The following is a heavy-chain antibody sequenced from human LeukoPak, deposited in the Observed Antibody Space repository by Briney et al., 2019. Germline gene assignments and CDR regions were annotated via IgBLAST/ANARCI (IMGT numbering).Heavy chain of an antibody. CDR2: INPSGGSP. J-gene: IGHJ4*02. Sequence: ASVKASCKTSGYTFTSYYMHWVRQAPGQGLEWMSIINPSGGSPSYAQNFQGRVTMTTDTSTSTVYMELRSLRSDDTAVYYCARDAGGSYRNFDYWGQGTLVTVSS. CDR1: GYTFTSYY. CDR3: ARDAGGSYRNFDY. V-gene: IGHV1-46*01. D-gene: IGHD1-26*01.